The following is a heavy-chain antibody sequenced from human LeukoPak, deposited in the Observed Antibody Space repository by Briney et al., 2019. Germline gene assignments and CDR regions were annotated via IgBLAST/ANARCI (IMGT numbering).Heavy chain of an antibody. CDR1: GGSISSSSYH. Sequence: SETLSLTCTVSGGSISSSSYHWGWIRQPPGKGLEWIGTIYYGGSTYYNPSLKSRVTISVDTSKKQFSLKLTSVTAADAAVYYCARLGDYYDSSGYFDAFDIWGQGTMVTVFS. J-gene: IGHJ3*02. D-gene: IGHD3-22*01. CDR3: ARLGDYYDSSGYFDAFDI. V-gene: IGHV4-39*01. CDR2: IYYGGST.